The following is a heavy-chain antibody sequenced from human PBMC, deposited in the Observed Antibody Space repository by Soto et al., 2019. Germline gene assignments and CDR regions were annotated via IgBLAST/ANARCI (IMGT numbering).Heavy chain of an antibody. J-gene: IGHJ4*02. CDR3: ARDVSEGGYWVY. CDR1: GGSISSGDYY. D-gene: IGHD3-22*01. CDR2: IYYSGST. Sequence: PSETLSLTCTVSGGSISSGDYYWSWIRQPPGKGLEWIGYIYYSGSTNYNPSLKSRVTISVDTSKNQFSLKLSSVTAADTAVYYCARDVSEGGYWVYWGQGTLVTVSS. V-gene: IGHV4-30-4*01.